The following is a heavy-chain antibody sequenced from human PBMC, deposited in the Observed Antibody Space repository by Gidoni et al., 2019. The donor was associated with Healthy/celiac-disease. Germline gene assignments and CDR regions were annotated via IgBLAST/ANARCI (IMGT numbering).Heavy chain of an antibody. J-gene: IGHJ3*02. CDR3: ASINSAYSSSSDAFDI. CDR1: GFTFSSYG. Sequence: QVQLVESGGGVVQPGRSLRLSCAASGFTFSSYGMHWVRQAPGKGLEWVAVIWYDGSNKYYADSVKGRFTISRDNSKNTLYLQMNSLRAEDTAVYYCASINSAYSSSSDAFDIWGQGTMVTVSS. D-gene: IGHD6-6*01. V-gene: IGHV3-33*01. CDR2: IWYDGSNK.